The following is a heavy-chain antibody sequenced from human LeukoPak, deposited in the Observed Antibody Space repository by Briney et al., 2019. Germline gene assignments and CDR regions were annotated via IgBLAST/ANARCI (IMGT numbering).Heavy chain of an antibody. V-gene: IGHV4-59*01. CDR1: GGSISSYY. CDR2: IYYSRST. J-gene: IGHJ3*02. CDR3: ARKTHTARMNAFDI. Sequence: SETLSLTCTVSGGSISSYYWSWIRQPPGKGLEWIGYIYYSRSTNYNPSLKSRVTISVDTSKNQFSLKLSSVTAADTAVYYCARKTHTARMNAFDIWGQGTMVTVSS. D-gene: IGHD5-18*01.